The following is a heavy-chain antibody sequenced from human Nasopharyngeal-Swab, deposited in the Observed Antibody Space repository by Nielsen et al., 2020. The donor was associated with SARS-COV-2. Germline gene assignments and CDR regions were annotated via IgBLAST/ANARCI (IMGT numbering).Heavy chain of an antibody. V-gene: IGHV4-59*08. Sequence: SCTVSGGSISSYYWNWIRQPPGKGLEWIGYIYYSGSTNYNPSLKSRVTISVDTSKNQFSLKLSSVTAADTAVYYCARQDSWYYYYGMDVWGQGTTVTVSS. CDR2: IYYSGST. CDR1: GGSISSYY. J-gene: IGHJ6*02. CDR3: ARQDSWYYYYGMDV.